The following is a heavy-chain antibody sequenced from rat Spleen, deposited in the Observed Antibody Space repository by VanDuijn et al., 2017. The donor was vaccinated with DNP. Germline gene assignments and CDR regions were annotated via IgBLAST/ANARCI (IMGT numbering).Heavy chain of an antibody. CDR2: ISYDGGRI. Sequence: EVQLVESGGGLVQPGRSLKLSCAASGFTFSNYGMAWVRQAPTKGLEWVAYISYDGGRIYYGDSVKGRFTISRDNAKSTLYLQMNSLRSEDMATYYCARGSITTFDYWGQGVMVTVSS. CDR1: GFTFSNYG. J-gene: IGHJ2*01. CDR3: ARGSITTFDY. D-gene: IGHD1-5*01. V-gene: IGHV5-22*01.